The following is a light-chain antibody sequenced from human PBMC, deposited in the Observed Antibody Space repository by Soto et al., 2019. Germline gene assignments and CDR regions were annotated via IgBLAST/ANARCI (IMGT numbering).Light chain of an antibody. CDR1: SSDVGCYNY. CDR3: CSYAGSYTVV. CDR2: DVS. V-gene: IGLV2-11*01. Sequence: SVLTQPRSVSGSPGQSVTISCTGTSSDVGCYNYVSWYQQHPGKAPKLMIYDVSKRPSGVPDRFSGSKSGNTASLTISGLQAEDEADYYCCSYAGSYTVVFGGGTKLTVL. J-gene: IGLJ2*01.